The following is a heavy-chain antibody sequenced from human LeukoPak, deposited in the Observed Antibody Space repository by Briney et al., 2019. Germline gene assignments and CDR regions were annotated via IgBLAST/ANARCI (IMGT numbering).Heavy chain of an antibody. J-gene: IGHJ5*02. CDR2: TYYRSKWYN. CDR3: ARDLGGRYGSGSEVWFDP. Sequence: SQTLSLTCAISGDSVSSNSAAWNWIRQSPSRGLEWLGRTYYRSKWYNDYVVSVKSRITINPDTSKNQFSLQLNSVTPEDTAVYYCARDLGGRYGSGSEVWFDPWGQGTLVTVSS. D-gene: IGHD3-10*01. V-gene: IGHV6-1*01. CDR1: GDSVSSNSAA.